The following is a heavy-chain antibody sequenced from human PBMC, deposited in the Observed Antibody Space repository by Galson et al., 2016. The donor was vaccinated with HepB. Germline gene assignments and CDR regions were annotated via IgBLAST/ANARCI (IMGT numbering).Heavy chain of an antibody. Sequence: SETLSLTCSVSGGSVSGGDNWWSWVRQSPGKGLDWVGEIYYNGKTNVNPSLASRLTLSIDRSGNQLSLQLTSVTAADTARYFCAQTSGRFAARRSYHIDYWGRGLSVTVSS. D-gene: IGHD3-16*02. V-gene: IGHV4-4*02. CDR3: AQTSGRFAARRSYHIDY. J-gene: IGHJ4*02. CDR2: IYYNGKT. CDR1: GGSVSGGDNW.